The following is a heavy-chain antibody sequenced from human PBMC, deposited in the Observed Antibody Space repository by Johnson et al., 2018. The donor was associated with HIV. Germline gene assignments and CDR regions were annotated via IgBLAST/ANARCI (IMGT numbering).Heavy chain of an antibody. D-gene: IGHD4-23*01. CDR1: GFTFTDYY. CDR2: ISWNSGSI. CDR3: AKAPDYGGNSAAFDI. V-gene: IGHV3-11*04. J-gene: IGHJ3*02. Sequence: QVQLVESGGSLVKPGGSMRLSCAASGFTFTDYYMTWIRQAPGKGLEWVSHISWNSGSIGYADSVKGRFTISRDNAKNSLYLQMNSLRDEDTAVYYCAKAPDYGGNSAAFDIWGLGTMVTVSS.